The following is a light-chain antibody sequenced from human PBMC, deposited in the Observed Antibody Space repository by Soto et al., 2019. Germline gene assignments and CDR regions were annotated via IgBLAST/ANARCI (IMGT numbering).Light chain of an antibody. V-gene: IGKV3-11*01. CDR3: QHRSNWPPLT. J-gene: IGKJ4*01. CDR1: QSVSTF. Sequence: EIVLTQSPATLSLSPGERATLSCRASQSVSTFLAWYQQKPGQAPRLLIHDASNRATGIPARFSGSGSGTDFTLTISGLEPEDFAVYYCQHRSNWPPLTFGGGTKVEIK. CDR2: DAS.